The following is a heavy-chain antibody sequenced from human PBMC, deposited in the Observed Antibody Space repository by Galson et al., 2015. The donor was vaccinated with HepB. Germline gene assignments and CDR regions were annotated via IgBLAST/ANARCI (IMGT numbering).Heavy chain of an antibody. CDR2: ISWNSGSI. Sequence: SLRLSCAASGFTFDDYAMHWVRQAPGKGLEWVSGISWNSGSIRYADSVKGRFTISRDNAKNSLYLQMNSLRAEDTALYYCAKDFNRYSSGSSDYWGQGTLVTVSS. V-gene: IGHV3-9*01. CDR1: GFTFDDYA. CDR3: AKDFNRYSSGSSDY. D-gene: IGHD3-22*01. J-gene: IGHJ4*02.